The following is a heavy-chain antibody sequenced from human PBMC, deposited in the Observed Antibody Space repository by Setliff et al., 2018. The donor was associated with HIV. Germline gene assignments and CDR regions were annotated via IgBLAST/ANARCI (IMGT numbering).Heavy chain of an antibody. J-gene: IGHJ4*02. CDR2: INTETGNP. D-gene: IGHD3-16*02. CDR3: ARETLRDDYVWGSYRTDY. V-gene: IGHV7-4-1*02. Sequence: GASVKVSCKASGYTLTTFGISWVRQAPGQGLEWMGWINTETGNPMYAQGFKGRFVFSLDTSVSTAYLQISSLKAEDTAVYYCARETLRDDYVWGSYRTDYWGQGTLVTVSS. CDR1: GYTLTTFG.